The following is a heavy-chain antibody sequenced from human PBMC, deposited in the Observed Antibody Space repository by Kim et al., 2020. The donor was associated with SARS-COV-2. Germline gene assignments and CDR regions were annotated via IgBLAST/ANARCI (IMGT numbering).Heavy chain of an antibody. D-gene: IGHD3-9*01. J-gene: IGHJ4*02. CDR2: ISGSGGST. CDR1: GFTFSSYA. Sequence: GGSLRLSCAASGFTFSSYAMSWVRQAPGKGLEWVSAISGSGGSTYYADSVKGRFTISRDNSKNTLYLQMNSLRAEDTAVYYCAKDRLLRYFDWLASYCVDYWGQGTLVTVSS. V-gene: IGHV3-23*01. CDR3: AKDRLLRYFDWLASYCVDY.